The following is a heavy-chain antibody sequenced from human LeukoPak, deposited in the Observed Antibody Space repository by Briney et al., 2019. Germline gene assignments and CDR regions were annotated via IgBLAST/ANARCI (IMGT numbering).Heavy chain of an antibody. CDR1: GFTFDDYA. CDR3: AKEARTYYDFWSGPHYYYYMDV. J-gene: IGHJ6*03. CDR2: ISWNSGSI. Sequence: GGSLRLSCAASGFTFDDYAMHWVRQAPGKGLEWVSGISWNSGSIGYADSVKGRFTISRDNAKNSLYLQMNSLRAEDMALYYCAKEARTYYDFWSGPHYYYYMDVWGKGTTVTVSS. D-gene: IGHD3-3*01. V-gene: IGHV3-9*03.